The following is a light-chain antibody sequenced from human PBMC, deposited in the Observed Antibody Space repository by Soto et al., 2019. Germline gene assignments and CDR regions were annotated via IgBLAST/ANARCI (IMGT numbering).Light chain of an antibody. J-gene: IGLJ1*01. CDR3: SSYSSSTAYL. CDR1: SSDVGGYDY. Sequence: QSALTQPASVSGSPGQSITISCTGTSSDVGGYDYVSWYQLHPGKALKLMVFEVSNRPSGVSYRFSGSKSGNTASLTISGLQAEDEADYFCSSYSSSTAYLFGTGTKVTVL. V-gene: IGLV2-14*01. CDR2: EVS.